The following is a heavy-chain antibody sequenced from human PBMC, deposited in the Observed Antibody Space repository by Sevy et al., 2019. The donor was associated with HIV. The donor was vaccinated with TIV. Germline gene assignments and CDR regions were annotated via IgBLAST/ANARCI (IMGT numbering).Heavy chain of an antibody. D-gene: IGHD3-10*01. Sequence: GGSLRLSCKGSGYSFTDYWIGWVRQMPGKGLEWMGIIYPGDSDTRYSPSFQGQVTISADKSISTAYLQWSSLKASDPSTGPSFQGRVTISADKSISTAYLQWSSLKASDTAMYYCARPRGYYYDNCAYYPDAFDYWGQGTLVTVSS. CDR2: IYPGDSDT. CDR1: GYSFTDYW. V-gene: IGHV5-51*01. CDR3: FQGRVTISADKSISTAYLQWSSLKASDTAMYYCARPRGYYYDNCAYYPDAFDY. J-gene: IGHJ4*02.